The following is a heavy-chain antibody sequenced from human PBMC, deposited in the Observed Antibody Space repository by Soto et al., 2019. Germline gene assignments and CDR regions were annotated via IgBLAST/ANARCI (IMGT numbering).Heavy chain of an antibody. V-gene: IGHV3-74*01. CDR1: GFIFSSYW. CDR3: ARRGDCSSTSCSYMDV. Sequence: EVQLVESGGGLVQPGGSLRLSCAASGFIFSSYWMHWVRQAPGKGLVWVSRINSDGSSISYADSVKGRFTISRDNAKNTLYLQMNRLRAEDTAVYYCARRGDCSSTSCSYMDVWGKGTTVTVSS. J-gene: IGHJ6*03. CDR2: INSDGSSI. D-gene: IGHD2-2*01.